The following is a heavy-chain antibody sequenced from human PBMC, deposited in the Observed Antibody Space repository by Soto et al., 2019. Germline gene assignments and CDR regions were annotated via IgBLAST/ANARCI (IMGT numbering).Heavy chain of an antibody. CDR2: TRNKANDYAT. Sequence: EVQLVESGGGFVQPGGSLRLSCVASGFIFSDHYMDWVRQAPGKGLEWVGRTRNKANDYATEYAASVEGRFTISRDDSKNSLYLQKNSPKAEDTAVYYCARGGAGTASAYFDLWGQGTLVTVSS. V-gene: IGHV3-72*01. J-gene: IGHJ4*02. CDR3: ARGGAGTASAYFDL. D-gene: IGHD1-1*01. CDR1: GFIFSDHY.